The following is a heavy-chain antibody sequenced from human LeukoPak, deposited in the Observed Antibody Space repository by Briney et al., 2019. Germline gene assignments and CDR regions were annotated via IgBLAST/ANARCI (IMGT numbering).Heavy chain of an antibody. Sequence: PVGSLRLSCAASGFTFISYAMHWVRQAPGKGLEWVAVISYDGSIKSYTDSAKGQFTISRDNPKNTLYLQLNGLRVEDTAVYYCARGRAGNYHDYWGQGTLVTATS. V-gene: IGHV3-30-3*01. J-gene: IGHJ4*02. CDR3: ARGRAGNYHDY. D-gene: IGHD1-7*01. CDR2: ISYDGSIK. CDR1: GFTFISYA.